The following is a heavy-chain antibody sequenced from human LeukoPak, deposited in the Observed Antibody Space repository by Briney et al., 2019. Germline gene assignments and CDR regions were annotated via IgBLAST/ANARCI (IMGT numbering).Heavy chain of an antibody. D-gene: IGHD3-16*01. Sequence: SETLSLTCTVSSGSISSSIYYWGWIRQPPGKELEWIGSIYYSGSTYYNPSLKSRVTMSVDTSKNQFSLKLRSVAAADTAVYYCARDGKRTFMITSGGARPYYFDYWGQGTLVTVSS. CDR3: ARDGKRTFMITSGGARPYYFDY. CDR1: SGSISSSIYY. V-gene: IGHV4-39*07. J-gene: IGHJ4*02. CDR2: IYYSGST.